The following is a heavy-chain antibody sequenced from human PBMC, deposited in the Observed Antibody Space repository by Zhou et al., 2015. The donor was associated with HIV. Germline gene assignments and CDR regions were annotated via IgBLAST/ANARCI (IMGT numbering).Heavy chain of an antibody. D-gene: IGHD3-9*01. CDR2: IRSKAYGGTT. Sequence: EVQLVESGGGLVKPGRSLRLSCTASGFTFGDYTMSWFRQAPGKGLEWVGFIRSKAYGGTTEYAASVKGRFTISRDDSKSIGYLQMNSLKTEDTAVYYCARRGSVDPGTINTYDVWGQGTVVSVSS. J-gene: IGHJ3*01. V-gene: IGHV3-49*05. CDR1: GFTFGDYT. CDR3: ARRGSVDPGTINTYDV.